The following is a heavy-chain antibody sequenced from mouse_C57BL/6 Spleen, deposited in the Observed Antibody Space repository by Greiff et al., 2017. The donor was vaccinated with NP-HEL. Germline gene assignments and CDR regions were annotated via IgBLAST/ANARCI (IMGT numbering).Heavy chain of an antibody. CDR2: INPNNGGT. J-gene: IGHJ4*01. V-gene: IGHV1-26*01. CDR1: GYTFTDYY. CDR3: ARDGMMDY. Sequence: VQLQQSGPELVKPGASVKISCKASGYTFTDYYMNWVKQSHGKSLEWIGDINPNNGGTSYNQKFKGKATLTVDKSSSTAYMELRSLTSEDSAVYYCARDGMMDYWGQGTSVTVSS.